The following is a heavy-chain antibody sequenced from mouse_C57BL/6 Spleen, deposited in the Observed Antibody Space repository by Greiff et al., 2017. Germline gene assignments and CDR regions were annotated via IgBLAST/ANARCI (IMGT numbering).Heavy chain of an antibody. CDR1: GYTFTSYG. Sequence: VMLVESGAELARPGASVKLSCKASGYTFTSYGISWVKQRTGQGLEWIGEIYPRSGNTYYNEKFKGKATLTADKSSSTAYMELRSLTSEDSAVYFCASSNYEGYAMDYWGQGTSVTVSS. V-gene: IGHV1-81*01. D-gene: IGHD2-5*01. CDR2: IYPRSGNT. J-gene: IGHJ4*01. CDR3: ASSNYEGYAMDY.